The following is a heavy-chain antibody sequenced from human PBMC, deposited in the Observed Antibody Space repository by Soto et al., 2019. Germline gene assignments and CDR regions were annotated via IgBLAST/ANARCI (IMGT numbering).Heavy chain of an antibody. J-gene: IGHJ6*02. CDR3: ARRIVPAAAGIGMDV. V-gene: IGHV1-8*01. CDR2: MNPHSGKT. Sequence: ASVKVSCKASGYTFSSYDINWVRQATGQGLEWMGWMNPHSGKTGYAQKFQGRVTTTRNTSISTAYMELSSLTSEGTAVYYCARRIVPAAAGIGMDVWGQGTTVTVSS. CDR1: GYTFSSYD. D-gene: IGHD2-2*01.